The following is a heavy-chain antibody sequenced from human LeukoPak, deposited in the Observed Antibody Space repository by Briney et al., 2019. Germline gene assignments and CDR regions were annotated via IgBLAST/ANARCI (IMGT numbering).Heavy chain of an antibody. CDR1: GFTLSSYE. CDR3: ASGVTIFGVVRFDY. D-gene: IGHD3-3*01. J-gene: IGHJ4*02. Sequence: GGSLRLSCAASGFTLSSYEMDWVRQAPGKGLEWVSYISSSGSTIYYADSVKGRFTISRYNAKNSLYLQMNSLRAEDTAVYYCASGVTIFGVVRFDYWGQGTLVTVSS. V-gene: IGHV3-48*03. CDR2: ISSSGSTI.